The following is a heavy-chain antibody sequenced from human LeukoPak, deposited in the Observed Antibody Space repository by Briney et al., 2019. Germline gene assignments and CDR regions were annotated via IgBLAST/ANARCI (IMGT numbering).Heavy chain of an antibody. CDR2: IYYSGST. CDR1: GGSISSSSYY. D-gene: IGHD4-23*01. Sequence: PSETLSLTCSVSGGSISSSSYYWGWNRQPPGKGLAWIGSIYYSGSTYYNPSLKSRVTISVDTSRNQFSLKLKSVTAADTAVYYCARLATTMVAPQTFYWGQGTLVTVSS. J-gene: IGHJ4*02. V-gene: IGHV4-39*01. CDR3: ARLATTMVAPQTFY.